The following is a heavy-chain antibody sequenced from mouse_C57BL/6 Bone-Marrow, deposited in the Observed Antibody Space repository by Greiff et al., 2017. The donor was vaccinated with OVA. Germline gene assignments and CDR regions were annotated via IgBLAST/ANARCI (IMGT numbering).Heavy chain of an antibody. V-gene: IGHV1-52*01. CDR3: AREDGYDDWFAY. CDR1: GYTFTSYW. Sequence: VKLQQPGAELVRPGSSVKLSCKASGYTFTSYWMHWVKQRPIQGLEWIGNIDPSDSETHYNQKFKDKATLTVDKSSSTAYMQLSSLTSEDSAVYYCAREDGYDDWFAYGGQGTLVTVSA. J-gene: IGHJ3*01. CDR2: IDPSDSET. D-gene: IGHD2-2*01.